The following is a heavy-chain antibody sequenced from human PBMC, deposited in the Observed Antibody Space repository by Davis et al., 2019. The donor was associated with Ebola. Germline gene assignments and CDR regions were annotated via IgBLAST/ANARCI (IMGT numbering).Heavy chain of an antibody. D-gene: IGHD2-8*01. J-gene: IGHJ4*02. Sequence: PSETLSLTCTVSGDSINNGDYYWTWIRQPPGKGLEWIGHIYYNGQNSYRSSLKSRIAMPLDMSKNQFSLKLNSLTATDTAVYYCARLWISYSYFDYWGQGTLVPVSS. CDR2: IYYNGQN. V-gene: IGHV4-30-4*08. CDR1: GDSINNGDYY. CDR3: ARLWISYSYFDY.